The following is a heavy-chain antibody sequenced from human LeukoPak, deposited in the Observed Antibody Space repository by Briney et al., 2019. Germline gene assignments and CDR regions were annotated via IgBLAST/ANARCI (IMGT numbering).Heavy chain of an antibody. Sequence: SETLSLTCAVYGGSFSGYYWSWIRQPPGKGLEWIGYIYNSGSTDYNPSLKSRVTISVDTSKNQFSLKLSSVTAADTAVYYCARSDIVGATSRDYWGQGTLVTVSS. CDR2: IYNSGST. J-gene: IGHJ4*02. V-gene: IGHV4-59*01. CDR3: ARSDIVGATSRDY. D-gene: IGHD1-26*01. CDR1: GGSFSGYY.